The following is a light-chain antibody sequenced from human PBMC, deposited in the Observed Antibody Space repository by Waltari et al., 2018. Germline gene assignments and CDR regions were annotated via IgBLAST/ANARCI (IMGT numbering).Light chain of an antibody. CDR1: QSVSTY. J-gene: IGKJ5*01. V-gene: IGKV3-11*01. CDR2: DAS. Sequence: EIVLTQSPATLSLSPGEIATLPCRASQSVSTYLAWYQQKPGQAPRLLIYDASNRATGIPTRFSGSGSGTDFTLTISSLEPEDFAVYFCQQRSNWPPNFGQGTRLEIK. CDR3: QQRSNWPPN.